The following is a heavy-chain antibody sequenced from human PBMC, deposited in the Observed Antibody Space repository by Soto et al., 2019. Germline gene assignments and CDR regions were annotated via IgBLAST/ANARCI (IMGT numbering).Heavy chain of an antibody. D-gene: IGHD2-15*01. CDR2: ISWNSGSI. CDR1: GFTFDDYA. Sequence: GGSLRLSCAASGFTFDDYAMHWVRQAPGKGLEWVSGISWNSGSIGYADSVKGRFTISRDNAKNSLYLQMNSLRAEDTDLYYCAKTTLGYCSGGSCYMEYYFDYWGQGTLVTVSS. J-gene: IGHJ4*02. V-gene: IGHV3-9*01. CDR3: AKTTLGYCSGGSCYMEYYFDY.